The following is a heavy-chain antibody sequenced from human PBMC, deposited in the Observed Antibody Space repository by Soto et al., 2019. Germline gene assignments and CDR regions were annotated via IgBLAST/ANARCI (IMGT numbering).Heavy chain of an antibody. D-gene: IGHD3-22*01. Sequence: GGSLRLSCAASGVTFSTAWINWVRQAPGKGLEWVGRIKSKIDGGTTDFAASVKGRFAISRDDSTDMVYLQMNSLKPEDTAMYYCTTDSLFTMILVRFDFWGHGTQVTVSS. CDR3: TTDSLFTMILVRFDF. CDR2: IKSKIDGGTT. J-gene: IGHJ4*01. CDR1: GVTFSTAW. V-gene: IGHV3-15*07.